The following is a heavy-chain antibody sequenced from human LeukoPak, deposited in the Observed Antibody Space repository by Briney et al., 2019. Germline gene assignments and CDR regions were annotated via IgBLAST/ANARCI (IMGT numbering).Heavy chain of an antibody. CDR3: ARVEDYDILTGFDY. V-gene: IGHV3-43D*03. CDR2: ITWDAGSM. D-gene: IGHD3-9*01. Sequence: GGSLRLSCAASGFTFDDYAMHWVRQAPGKGLEWVSLITWDAGSMYYADSVKGRFTISRDNAKNSLYLQMNSLRAEDTAVYYCARVEDYDILTGFDYWGQGTLVTVSS. CDR1: GFTFDDYA. J-gene: IGHJ4*02.